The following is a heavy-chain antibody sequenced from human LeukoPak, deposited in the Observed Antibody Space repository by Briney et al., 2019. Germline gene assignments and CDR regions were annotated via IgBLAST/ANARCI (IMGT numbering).Heavy chain of an antibody. CDR2: INPNSGGT. CDR3: ARWLAARWAWFDP. CDR1: GYTFTGYY. Sequence: GASVKVSCKASGYTFTGYYMHWVRQAPGQGLEWMGWINPNSGGTNYAQKFQGRVTMTRDTSISTAYMELSRLRSDDTAVYYCARWLAARWAWFDPWGQGTLVTVSS. V-gene: IGHV1-2*02. J-gene: IGHJ5*02. D-gene: IGHD6-6*01.